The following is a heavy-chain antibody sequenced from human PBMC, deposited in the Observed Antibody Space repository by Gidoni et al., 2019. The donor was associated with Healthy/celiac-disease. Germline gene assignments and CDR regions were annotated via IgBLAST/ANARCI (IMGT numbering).Heavy chain of an antibody. CDR2: INAGNGNT. Sequence: MGWINAGNGNTKYSQKFQGRVTITRDTSASTAYMELSSLRSEDTAVYYCARDKAAAGEHTYSSGWYGDAFDIWGQGTMVTVSS. CDR3: ARDKAAAGEHTYSSGWYGDAFDI. V-gene: IGHV1-3*01. J-gene: IGHJ3*02. D-gene: IGHD6-19*01.